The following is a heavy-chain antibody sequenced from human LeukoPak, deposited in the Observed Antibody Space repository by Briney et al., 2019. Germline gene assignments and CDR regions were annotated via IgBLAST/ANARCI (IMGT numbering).Heavy chain of an antibody. CDR2: IKQDGSKK. Sequence: PTGGSLRLSCAASGFTFTSYAMNWVRQAPGKGLEWVANIKQDGSKKSYVDSVKGRFTISRDNAKNSLYLQMNSLRAEDTAIYYCTRVGYIDEGIDYWGQGTLVTVSS. D-gene: IGHD5-24*01. CDR1: GFTFTSYA. V-gene: IGHV3-7*04. J-gene: IGHJ4*02. CDR3: TRVGYIDEGIDY.